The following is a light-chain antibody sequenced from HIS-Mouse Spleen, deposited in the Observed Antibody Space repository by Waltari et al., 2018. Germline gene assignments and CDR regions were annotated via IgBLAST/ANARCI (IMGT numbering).Light chain of an antibody. Sequence: QSVLTQPPSASGTPGQRVTIPCSGSSSNIGSNSVYCYQQLPGPAPKLLIYRNNQRPSGVPDRFSGSKSGTSASLAISGLRSEDEADYYCAAWDDSLSGYVFGTGTKVTVL. CDR1: SSNIGSNS. J-gene: IGLJ1*01. CDR2: RNN. CDR3: AAWDDSLSGYV. V-gene: IGLV1-47*01.